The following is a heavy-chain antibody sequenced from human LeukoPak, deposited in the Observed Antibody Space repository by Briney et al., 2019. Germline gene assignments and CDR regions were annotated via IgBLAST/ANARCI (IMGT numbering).Heavy chain of an antibody. D-gene: IGHD5-18*01. CDR3: ARGGYSYGYGPYYMDV. Sequence: GGSLRLSCAASRFTFSSYVVSWVRQAPGKGLEWVSSISSSSSYIYYADSVKGRFTISRDNAKNSPYLQMNSLRAEDTAVYYCARGGYSYGYGPYYMDVWGKGTTVTVSS. CDR1: RFTFSSYV. CDR2: ISSSSSYI. V-gene: IGHV3-21*01. J-gene: IGHJ6*03.